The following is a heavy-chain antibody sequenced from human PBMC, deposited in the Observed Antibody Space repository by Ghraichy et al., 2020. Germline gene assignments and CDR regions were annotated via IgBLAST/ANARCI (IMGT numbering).Heavy chain of an antibody. D-gene: IGHD2-2*01. V-gene: IGHV4-34*01. J-gene: IGHJ6*02. CDR2: INHSGST. CDR1: GGSFSGYY. CDR3: ARGLGLLDV. Sequence: SETLSLTCAVYGGSFSGYYWSWIRQPPGKGLEWIGEINHSGSTNYNPSLKSRVTISVDTSKNQFSLKVSSVTAADTAVYYCARGLGLLDVWGQGTTVTVSS.